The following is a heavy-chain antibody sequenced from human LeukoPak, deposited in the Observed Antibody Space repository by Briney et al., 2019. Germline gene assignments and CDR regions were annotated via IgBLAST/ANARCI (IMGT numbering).Heavy chain of an antibody. D-gene: IGHD5-24*01. CDR1: TFTFSNYW. V-gene: IGHV3-7*04. Sequence: GGSLRLSCAASTFTFSNYWMSWVRQAPGKGLEWVANIKQDGSEKSYVDSVKGRFTISRDNAKNSLYLQMNSLRAEDTAIYYCTRVGYIDEGIDYWGQGTLVTVSS. CDR3: TRVGYIDEGIDY. J-gene: IGHJ4*02. CDR2: IKQDGSEK.